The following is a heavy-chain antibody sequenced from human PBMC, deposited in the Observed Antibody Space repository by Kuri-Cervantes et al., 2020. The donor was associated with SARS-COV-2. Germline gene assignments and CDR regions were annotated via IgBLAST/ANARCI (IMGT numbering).Heavy chain of an antibody. D-gene: IGHD4-17*01. CDR3: ARGVGYGDYTFDY. CDR2: ISSSSSYI. CDR1: GFTLRSYS. J-gene: IGHJ4*02. Sequence: GESLKISCAASGFTLRSYSMNWVRQAPGKGLEWVSSISSSSSYIYYADSVKGRFTISRDNAKNSLYLQMNSLRAEDTAAYYCARGVGYGDYTFDYWGQGTLVTVSS. V-gene: IGHV3-21*01.